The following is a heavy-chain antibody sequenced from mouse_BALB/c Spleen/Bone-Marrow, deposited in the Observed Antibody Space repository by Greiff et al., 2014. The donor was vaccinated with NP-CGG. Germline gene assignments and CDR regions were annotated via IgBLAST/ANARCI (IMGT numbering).Heavy chain of an antibody. V-gene: IGHV1S81*02. Sequence: QVQLQQSRAELVKPGASVKLSCKASGYSFTSYWMHWVKQRPGQGLEWIGEISPSNGRSNYNEKLKSKVTLTEDKSSSTAYMQLSGLKSEDSAVYYCARSELRRGGYALDYWGLGTSVTVSS. D-gene: IGHD2-12*01. CDR3: ARSELRRGGYALDY. CDR2: ISPSNGRS. CDR1: GYSFTSYW. J-gene: IGHJ4*01.